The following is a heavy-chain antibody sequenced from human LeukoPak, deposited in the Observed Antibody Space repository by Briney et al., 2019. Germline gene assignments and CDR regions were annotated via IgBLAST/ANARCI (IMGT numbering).Heavy chain of an antibody. J-gene: IGHJ4*02. CDR2: ISGSGGST. V-gene: IGHV3-23*01. D-gene: IGHD3-22*01. CDR1: GFTFSSYA. Sequence: PGGSLRLSCAASGFTFSSYAMSWVRQAPGKGLEWVSAISGSGGSTYYADSVRGRFTISRDNSKNTLYLQMNSLRAEDTAVYYCAKDATRDSSGYYFDYWGQGTLVTVSS. CDR3: AKDATRDSSGYYFDY.